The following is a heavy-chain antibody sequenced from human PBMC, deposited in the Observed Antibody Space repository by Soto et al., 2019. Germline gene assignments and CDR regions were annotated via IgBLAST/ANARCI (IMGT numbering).Heavy chain of an antibody. CDR3: ATDSWNPFYYGMDV. CDR1: GGSISSGGYY. D-gene: IGHD1-1*01. V-gene: IGHV4-31*03. CDR2: IYYSGST. J-gene: IGHJ6*02. Sequence: PSETLSLTCTVSGGSISSGGYYWSWIRQHPGKGLEWIGYIYYSGSTYYNPSLKSRVTISVDTCKNQFSLKLSSVTAADTAVYCCATDSWNPFYYGMDVSGHGTTLTVSS.